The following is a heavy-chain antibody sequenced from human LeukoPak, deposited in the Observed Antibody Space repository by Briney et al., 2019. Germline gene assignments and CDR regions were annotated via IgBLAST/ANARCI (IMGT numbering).Heavy chain of an antibody. D-gene: IGHD5-24*01. V-gene: IGHV4-31*03. J-gene: IGHJ4*02. CDR3: ARARRDGYNYFDY. Sequence: KSSETLSLTCTVSGGSVSSGSYYWSWIRQHPGKGLEWIGYIYYSGSTYYSPSLKSRVTISVDTSKNQFSLKLSSVTAADTAVYYCARARRDGYNYFDYWGQGTLVTVSS. CDR1: GGSVSSGSYY. CDR2: IYYSGST.